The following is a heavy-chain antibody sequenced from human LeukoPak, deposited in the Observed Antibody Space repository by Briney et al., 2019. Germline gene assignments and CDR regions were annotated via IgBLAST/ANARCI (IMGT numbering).Heavy chain of an antibody. CDR3: ASSYSGSHPIFDY. Sequence: SETLSLTCTVSGGSISSYSWSWIRQPAGKGLEWIGRIYTSGSTNYNPSLKSRVTMLVDTSKNQFSLKLSSVTAADTAVYYCASSYSGSHPIFDYWGQGTLVTVSS. V-gene: IGHV4-4*07. J-gene: IGHJ4*02. CDR1: GGSISSYS. CDR2: IYTSGST. D-gene: IGHD1-26*01.